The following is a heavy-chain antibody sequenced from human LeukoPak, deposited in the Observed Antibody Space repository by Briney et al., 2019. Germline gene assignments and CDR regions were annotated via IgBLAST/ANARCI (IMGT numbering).Heavy chain of an antibody. Sequence: GGSLRLSCAASGFTFSSFWMTWVRQAPGKGLGWVANIKQDGSGKFYVDSVKGRFTISRDNAKNSLYLQMNSLRVEDTAVYYCARYYDGTGSQDTFDIWGPGTMVTVS. CDR1: GFTFSSFW. CDR2: IKQDGSGK. V-gene: IGHV3-7*01. D-gene: IGHD3-22*01. J-gene: IGHJ3*02. CDR3: ARYYDGTGSQDTFDI.